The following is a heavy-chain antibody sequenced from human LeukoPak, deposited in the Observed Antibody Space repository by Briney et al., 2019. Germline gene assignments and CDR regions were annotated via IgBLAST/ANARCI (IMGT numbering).Heavy chain of an antibody. CDR2: INSDGSST. D-gene: IGHD2-8*01. Sequence: GGSLRLSCAASGFTFSSYWMHWARQAPGKGLVWVSRINSDGSSTSYADSVKGRFTISRDNAKNTLYLQMNSLRAEDTAVYYCARDSPAILGYCTNGVCPDYWGQGTLVTVSS. CDR3: ARDSPAILGYCTNGVCPDY. V-gene: IGHV3-74*01. J-gene: IGHJ4*02. CDR1: GFTFSSYW.